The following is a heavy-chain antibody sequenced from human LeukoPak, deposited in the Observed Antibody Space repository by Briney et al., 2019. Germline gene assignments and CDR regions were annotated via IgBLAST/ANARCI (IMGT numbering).Heavy chain of an antibody. CDR2: ISGSGGST. D-gene: IGHD5-18*01. Sequence: PGGSLRLSCAASGFTFSSYAMSWVRQAPGKGLEWVSAISGSGGSTYYADSVKGRFTISRDNSKNTLYLQMNSLRAEDTAVYYCARDSIGYSYGSDFDYWGQGTLVTVSS. J-gene: IGHJ4*02. V-gene: IGHV3-23*01. CDR1: GFTFSSYA. CDR3: ARDSIGYSYGSDFDY.